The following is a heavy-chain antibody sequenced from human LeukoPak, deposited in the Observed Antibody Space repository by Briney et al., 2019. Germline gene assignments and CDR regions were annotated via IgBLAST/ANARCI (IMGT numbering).Heavy chain of an antibody. CDR2: IYHSGST. D-gene: IGHD2-2*01. CDR1: GGSISSGGYY. Sequence: PSETLSLTCTVSGGSISSGGYYWSWIRQPPGKGLEWVGYIYHSGSTYYNPSLKSRVTISVDRSKNQFSLKLSSVTAADTAVYYCARVAVVPTAMRFDYWGQGTLVTVSS. V-gene: IGHV4-30-2*01. CDR3: ARVAVVPTAMRFDY. J-gene: IGHJ4*02.